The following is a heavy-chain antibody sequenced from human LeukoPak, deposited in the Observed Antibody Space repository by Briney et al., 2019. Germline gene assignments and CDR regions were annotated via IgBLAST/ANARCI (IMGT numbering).Heavy chain of an antibody. J-gene: IGHJ5*02. Sequence: PSETLSLTCTVSGGSISSSSYYWGWIRQPPGKGLEWIGSIYYSGSTYYNPSLKSRVTISVDTSKNQFSLKLSSVTAADTAVYYCARDYPTGTTKRGLSWGLGWFDPWGQGTLVTVSS. D-gene: IGHD1-1*01. V-gene: IGHV4-39*07. CDR1: GGSISSSSYY. CDR2: IYYSGST. CDR3: ARDYPTGTTKRGLSWGLGWFDP.